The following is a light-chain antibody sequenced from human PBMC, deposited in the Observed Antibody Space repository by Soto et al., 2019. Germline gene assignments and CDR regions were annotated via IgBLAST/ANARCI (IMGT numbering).Light chain of an antibody. CDR3: QLYGNSPRYT. J-gene: IGKJ2*01. CDR1: QTVSTNF. V-gene: IGKV3-20*01. CDR2: GAS. Sequence: IVLTQSPGTLSLSPGERATLSCRASQTVSTNFLAWYQQTPGQAPRLLIHGASGRASGIPDRFSGSGSGTDFTLTISRLEAADVAVYYCQLYGNSPRYTFGQGTKLEIK.